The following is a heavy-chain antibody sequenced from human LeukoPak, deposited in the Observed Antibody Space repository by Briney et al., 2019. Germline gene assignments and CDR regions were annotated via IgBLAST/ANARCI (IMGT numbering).Heavy chain of an antibody. D-gene: IGHD6-13*01. V-gene: IGHV3-33*01. CDR1: GFAFSSYG. Sequence: PGGSLRLSCAASGFAFSSYGMQWVRQAPGKGREWVAVIWYDGSNKYYADSVKGRITISRDNSKNTLYLQMNSLRAEDTAVYYCARDPMLAAAGTLDYWGQGTLVTVSS. CDR3: ARDPMLAAAGTLDY. J-gene: IGHJ4*02. CDR2: IWYDGSNK.